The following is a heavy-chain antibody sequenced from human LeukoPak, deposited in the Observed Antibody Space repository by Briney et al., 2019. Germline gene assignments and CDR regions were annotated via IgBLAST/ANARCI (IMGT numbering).Heavy chain of an antibody. CDR3: AGYQLWFQNDV. CDR2: IYPSGAT. V-gene: IGHV4-34*01. J-gene: IGHJ4*02. Sequence: PSETLSLTCAASGGSFRANYWSWIRQPPGGGLEWIAEIYPSGATQYNPSLTGRVTISADRSKSQFSLRLSSVTAADTAVYYCAGYQLWFQNDVWGQGTLVTVSS. D-gene: IGHD3-22*01. CDR1: GGSFRANY.